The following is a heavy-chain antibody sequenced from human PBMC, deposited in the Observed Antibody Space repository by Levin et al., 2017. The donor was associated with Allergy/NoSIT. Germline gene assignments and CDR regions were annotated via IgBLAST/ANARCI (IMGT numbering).Heavy chain of an antibody. D-gene: IGHD2-2*02. CDR3: AREGLPAARPFDY. V-gene: IGHV1-2*02. CDR2: INPNSGGT. Sequence: GESLKISCKASGYTFTGYYMHWVRQAPGQGLEWMGWINPNSGGTNYAQKFQGRVTMTRDTSISTAYMELSRLRSDDTAVYYCAREGLPAARPFDYWGQGTLVTVSS. J-gene: IGHJ4*02. CDR1: GYTFTGYY.